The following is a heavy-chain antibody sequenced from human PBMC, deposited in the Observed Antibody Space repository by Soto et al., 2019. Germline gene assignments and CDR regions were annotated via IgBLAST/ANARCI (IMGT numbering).Heavy chain of an antibody. Sequence: KPSETLSLTCVVSGGSISRGDVSWTWVRQPPGKGLEWVGYIYRSGSTYYNPSLKSPVSISLDKSKNQFSLNLTSVTAADTAVYYCARGKTNYFFDLWGQGHLVTVSS. J-gene: IGHJ4*02. CDR3: ARGKTNYFFDL. CDR2: IYRSGST. D-gene: IGHD3-10*01. CDR1: GGSISRGDVS. V-gene: IGHV4-30-2*01.